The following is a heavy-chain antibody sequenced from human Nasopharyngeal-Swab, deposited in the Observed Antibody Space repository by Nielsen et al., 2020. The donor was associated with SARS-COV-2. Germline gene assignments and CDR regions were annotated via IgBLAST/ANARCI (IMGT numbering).Heavy chain of an antibody. V-gene: IGHV3-43*01. CDR1: GFKFDENT. CDR2: ISWDSRRT. Sequence: GESLKISCAASGFKFDENTMHWVRHTPEKGLQWVSLISWDSRRTSYADSVKGRFIISRDNRKASLSLQMNSLRTEDSGLYYCAKDIAADGLGQYYFDYWGRGTLVTVSS. CDR3: AKDIAADGLGQYYFDY. D-gene: IGHD6-13*01. J-gene: IGHJ4*02.